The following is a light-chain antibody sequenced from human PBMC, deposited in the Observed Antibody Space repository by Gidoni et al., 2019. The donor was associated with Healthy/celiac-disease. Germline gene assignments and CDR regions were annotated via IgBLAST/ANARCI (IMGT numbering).Light chain of an antibody. Sequence: IVLTQSPGTLSLSPGESATISCRASQIVSSSYLAWYQQKPGQAPRLLIYGASSRATGIPDRFSGSGSGTDFTLTISRLEPEDFAVYYCQQYGSSSWTFGQGTKVEIK. CDR3: QQYGSSSWT. V-gene: IGKV3-20*01. CDR1: QIVSSSY. J-gene: IGKJ1*01. CDR2: GAS.